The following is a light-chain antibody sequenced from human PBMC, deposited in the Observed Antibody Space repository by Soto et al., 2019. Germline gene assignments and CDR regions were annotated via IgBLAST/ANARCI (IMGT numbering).Light chain of an antibody. CDR2: TGS. CDR1: QGISNW. V-gene: IGKV1-12*01. Sequence: DIQMTQSPSSVSASVGDRVSITCRASQGISNWLAWYQQKPGRAPKLLIYTGSSLHSGVPSRFSGTGSGTDFTLTISSLQPEDVATYYCQQANSFPLTFGGGTKVEIK. J-gene: IGKJ4*01. CDR3: QQANSFPLT.